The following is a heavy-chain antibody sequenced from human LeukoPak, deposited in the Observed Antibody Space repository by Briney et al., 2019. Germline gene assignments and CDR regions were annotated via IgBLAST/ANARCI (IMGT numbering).Heavy chain of an antibody. V-gene: IGHV4-59*11. CDR1: GGSFSSHY. CDR2: ISYIGST. CDR3: ARDLRNIAAPFGSGEYYMDV. D-gene: IGHD6-6*01. Sequence: SETLSLTCTVSGGSFSSHYWSWIRQPPGKGLEWIGYISYIGSTNYSPSLKSRVTMSVDTSKNQFSLKLSSVTAADTAVYYCARDLRNIAAPFGSGEYYMDVWGKGTTVTVSS. J-gene: IGHJ6*03.